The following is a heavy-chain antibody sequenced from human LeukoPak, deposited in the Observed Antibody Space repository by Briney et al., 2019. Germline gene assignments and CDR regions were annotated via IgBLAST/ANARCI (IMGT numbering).Heavy chain of an antibody. V-gene: IGHV5-10-1*01. D-gene: IGHD1-1*01. CDR2: IDPSDSYT. CDR1: GYTFTSYW. Sequence: GESLKISCKGSGYTFTSYWISWVRQMPGKGLEWMGRIDPSDSYTNYSPSFQGHVTISADKSISTAYLQWSSLKASDTAMYYCARYTTGDFDYWGQGTLVTVSS. J-gene: IGHJ4*02. CDR3: ARYTTGDFDY.